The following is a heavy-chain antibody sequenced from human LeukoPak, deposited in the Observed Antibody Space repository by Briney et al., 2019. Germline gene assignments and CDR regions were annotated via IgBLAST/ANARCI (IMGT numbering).Heavy chain of an antibody. J-gene: IGHJ4*02. CDR1: RFTFSPYS. V-gene: IGHV3-21*04. CDR3: AKGYYDYVWGSYYFDY. CDR2: ISRSSTYI. D-gene: IGHD3-16*01. Sequence: PGGSLRLSCAASRFTFSPYSMSWVRQAPGKGLEWVSSISRSSTYIYYADSVKGRFTISRDNAQNSLYLQMNSLRAEDTAVYYCAKGYYDYVWGSYYFDYWGQGTLVTVSS.